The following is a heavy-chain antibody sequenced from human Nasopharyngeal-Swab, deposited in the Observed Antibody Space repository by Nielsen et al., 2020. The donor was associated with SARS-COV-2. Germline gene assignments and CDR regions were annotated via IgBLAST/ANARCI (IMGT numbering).Heavy chain of an antibody. CDR3: ARVAGCSSTSCYSRGAFDI. CDR2: INPNSGGT. D-gene: IGHD2-2*02. CDR1: GYTFTGYY. V-gene: IGHV1-2*06. Sequence: GSVKVSCKASGYTFTGYYMHWVRQAPGQGLEGMGRINPNSGGTNYAQKFQGRVTMTRDTSISTAYMELSRLRSDDTAVYYCARVAGCSSTSCYSRGAFDIWGQGTMVTVSS. J-gene: IGHJ3*02.